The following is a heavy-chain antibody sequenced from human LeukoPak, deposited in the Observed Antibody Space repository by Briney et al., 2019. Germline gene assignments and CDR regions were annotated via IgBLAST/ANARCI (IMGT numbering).Heavy chain of an antibody. D-gene: IGHD6-19*01. CDR2: INSDGSST. CDR1: GFTFSSYW. J-gene: IGHJ4*02. Sequence: GGSLRLSCAASGFTFSSYWMHWVRQAPGKGLVWVSRINSDGSSTSYADSVKGRFTISRDNAKNSLYLQMNSLRAEDTALYYCARRSGIAVAGAFDYWGQGTLVTVSS. V-gene: IGHV3-74*01. CDR3: ARRSGIAVAGAFDY.